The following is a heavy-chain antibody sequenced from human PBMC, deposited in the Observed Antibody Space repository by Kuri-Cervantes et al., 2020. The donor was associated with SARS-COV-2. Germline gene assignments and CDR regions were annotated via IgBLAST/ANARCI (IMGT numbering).Heavy chain of an antibody. CDR2: ISGSGGST. V-gene: IGHV3-23*01. CDR1: GFTFSSYA. D-gene: IGHD4-23*01. CDR3: AKVVTRGGNWYFDL. Sequence: GESLKISCAASGFTFSSYAMSWVRQAPGKGLEWVSAISGSGGSTYYADSVKGRFTISRDNSKNTLYLQMNSLRVEDTAVYYCAKVVTRGGNWYFDLWGRGTLVTVSS. J-gene: IGHJ2*01.